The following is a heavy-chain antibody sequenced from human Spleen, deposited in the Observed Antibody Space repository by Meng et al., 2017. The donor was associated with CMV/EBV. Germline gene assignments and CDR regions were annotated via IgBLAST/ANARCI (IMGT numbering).Heavy chain of an antibody. V-gene: IGHV4-34*01. D-gene: IGHD4-17*01. J-gene: IGHJ4*02. Sequence: VQLQEWGVGLLKPLGTVSLTCAVYGGSLSGYYWSWIGQRPGKGLEWIGEINHSGSTNYKPSLKSRVTISVDTSKNQFSLKLSSVTAADTAVYYCARNLDYGDYVPATLAYWGQGTLVTASS. CDR3: ARNLDYGDYVPATLAY. CDR2: INHSGST. CDR1: GGSLSGYY.